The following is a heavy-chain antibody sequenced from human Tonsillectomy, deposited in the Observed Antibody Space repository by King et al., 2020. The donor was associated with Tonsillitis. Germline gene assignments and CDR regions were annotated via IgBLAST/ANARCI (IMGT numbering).Heavy chain of an antibody. J-gene: IGHJ5*02. V-gene: IGHV4-39*01. D-gene: IGHD6-13*01. Sequence: QLQESGPGLVKPSETLSLTCTVSGGSISSSSYYWGWIRQPPGKGLEWIGSIYYSGSTYYNPSLKSRVTISVDTSKNQFSLKLSSVTAADTAVYYCASWYSSSWSKPSYNWFDPWGQGTLVTVSS. CDR3: ASWYSSSWSKPSYNWFDP. CDR2: IYYSGST. CDR1: GGSISSSSYY.